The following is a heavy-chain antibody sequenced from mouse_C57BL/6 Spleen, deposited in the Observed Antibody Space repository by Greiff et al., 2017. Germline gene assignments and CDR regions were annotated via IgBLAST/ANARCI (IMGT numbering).Heavy chain of an antibody. J-gene: IGHJ4*01. Sequence: EVQLQESGPGLAKPSQTLSLTCSVTGYSIPSDYWNWIRKFPGNKLEYMGYISYSGSTYYNPSLKSRISITRDTTKNQYYLQLDYVTTEDTATYYCARGGTISPGAMDDWGQGTSVTVSS. CDR1: GYSIPSDY. CDR2: ISYSGST. D-gene: IGHD3-1*01. V-gene: IGHV3-8*01. CDR3: ARGGTISPGAMDD.